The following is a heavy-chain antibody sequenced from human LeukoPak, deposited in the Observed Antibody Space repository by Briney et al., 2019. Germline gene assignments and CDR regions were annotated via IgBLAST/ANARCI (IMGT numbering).Heavy chain of an antibody. D-gene: IGHD6-6*01. Sequence: GGSLRLSCAASGFTFSSYAMNWVRQAPGKGLEWVSGISGGDGTTFYADSVKGRFTISRDNSKNTLYLQMNSLRAEDTAVYYCAKAGSLDIAARQNYWGQGTLATVSS. J-gene: IGHJ4*02. CDR3: AKAGSLDIAARQNY. CDR2: ISGGDGTT. V-gene: IGHV3-23*01. CDR1: GFTFSSYA.